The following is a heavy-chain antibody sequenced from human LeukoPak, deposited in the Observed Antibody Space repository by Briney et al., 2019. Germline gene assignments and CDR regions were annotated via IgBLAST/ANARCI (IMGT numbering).Heavy chain of an antibody. J-gene: IGHJ4*02. CDR1: GFTFSSYG. Sequence: GGSLRLSCAASGFTFSSYGMHWVRQAPGKGLEWVAVISYDGSNKYYADSVKGRFTISRDNSKNTLYLQMNSLRAEDTAVYYCAKDYSVEGNEFDYWGQGTLVTVSS. CDR3: AKDYSVEGNEFDY. CDR2: ISYDGSNK. D-gene: IGHD4-11*01. V-gene: IGHV3-30*18.